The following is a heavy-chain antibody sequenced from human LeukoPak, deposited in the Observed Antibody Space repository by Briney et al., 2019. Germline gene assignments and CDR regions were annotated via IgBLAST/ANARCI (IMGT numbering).Heavy chain of an antibody. D-gene: IGHD1-26*01. CDR1: GGSISGLPYY. CDR2: IYATGST. CDR3: ATAYSGSYYFADY. Sequence: PAQTLSLTCTVSGGSISGLPYYWSWIRQPAGKGLEWIGQIYATGSTNYNPSLKSRVTISLDTSRNQFSLNLSYVTAADTAVYYCATAYSGSYYFADYWGQGILVTVSS. V-gene: IGHV4-61*09. J-gene: IGHJ4*02.